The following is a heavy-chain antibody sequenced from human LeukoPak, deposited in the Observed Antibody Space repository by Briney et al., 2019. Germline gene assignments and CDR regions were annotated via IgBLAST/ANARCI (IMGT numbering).Heavy chain of an antibody. Sequence: GGSLSLSCAASVFTFSSYVMNWVRHAPGKGLEWVAGISYTGTNKYYADSVKGRFTSSRDNSKNTLYLQMNSLRAEDTAVYYCARTRSGDTALVTGWFDPWGQGTLVTVSS. CDR2: ISYTGTNK. CDR3: ARTRSGDTALVTGWFDP. J-gene: IGHJ5*02. D-gene: IGHD5-18*01. V-gene: IGHV3-30*04. CDR1: VFTFSSYV.